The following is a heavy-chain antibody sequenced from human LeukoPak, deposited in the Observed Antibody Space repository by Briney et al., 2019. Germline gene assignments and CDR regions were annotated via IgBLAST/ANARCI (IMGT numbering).Heavy chain of an antibody. CDR3: ARKQRFCSSSTCRYVGIDY. Sequence: SETLSLTCSVSGGSVSRSSYYWGWIRQPPGKGLEWIGSISYNGSTDYNPSLKSRVSISVDTSKNQFSLRLSSVTAADTAVYYCARKQRFCSSSTCRYVGIDYWGQGTLVTVSS. CDR1: GGSVSRSSYY. D-gene: IGHD2-2*01. CDR2: ISYNGST. V-gene: IGHV4-39*01. J-gene: IGHJ4*02.